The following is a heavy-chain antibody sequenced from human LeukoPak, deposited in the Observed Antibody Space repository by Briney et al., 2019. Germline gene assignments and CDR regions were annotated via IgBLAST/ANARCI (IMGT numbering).Heavy chain of an antibody. J-gene: IGHJ4*02. CDR3: ARVRDIAAAGKEVGY. V-gene: IGHV3-48*03. Sequence: GGSLRLSCAASGFTFSSYEMNWVRQAPGKGLEWVPYISSSGSTIYYADSVKGRFTISRDNAKNSLYLQIHSLRAEDTAVYYCARVRDIAAAGKEVGYWGQGTLVTVSS. CDR2: ISSSGSTI. CDR1: GFTFSSYE. D-gene: IGHD6-13*01.